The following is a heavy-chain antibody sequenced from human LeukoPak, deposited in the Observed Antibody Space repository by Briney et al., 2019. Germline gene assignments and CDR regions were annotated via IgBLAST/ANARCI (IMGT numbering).Heavy chain of an antibody. CDR1: GGSISSYY. D-gene: IGHD1-26*01. V-gene: IGHV4-59*01. J-gene: IGHJ6*02. CDR3: ARDGNGMDV. CDR2: IYYSGST. Sequence: SETLSLTGTVSGGSISSYYWSWIRQPPGKGLEWIGYIYYSGSTNYNPSLKRRVTISVDTSKNQFSLKLSSVTAADTAVYYCARDGNGMDVWGQGTTVTVSS.